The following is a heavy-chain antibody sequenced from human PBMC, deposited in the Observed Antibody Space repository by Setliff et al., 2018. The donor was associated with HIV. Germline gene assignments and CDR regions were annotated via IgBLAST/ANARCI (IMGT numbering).Heavy chain of an antibody. D-gene: IGHD2-15*01. J-gene: IGHJ3*02. CDR3: ASHFGYCSYSNCRGDAFDI. V-gene: IGHV4-34*01. CDR1: GTSFSDHY. Sequence: PSETLSLTCSVYGTSFSDHYWSWVRQTPGKGLEWIGEINHSGSTNYNPSLKSRVTISVDTSKNQFSLKLYSVTAADTSVYYCASHFGYCSYSNCRGDAFDIWGQGTMVTVSS. CDR2: INHSGST.